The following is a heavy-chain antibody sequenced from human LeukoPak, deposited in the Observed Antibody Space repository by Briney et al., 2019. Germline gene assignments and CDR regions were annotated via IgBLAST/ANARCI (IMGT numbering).Heavy chain of an antibody. Sequence: GASVKVSCKVSGYTLTELSMHWVRQAPGKGLEWMGGFDPEDGETIYAQKFQGRVTMTEDTSIDTAYMELSSLRSEDTAVYYCATVRMYYDFWSGYYGRWFDPWGQGTLVTVSS. CDR3: ATVRMYYDFWSGYYGRWFDP. CDR2: FDPEDGET. D-gene: IGHD3-3*01. CDR1: GYTLTELS. J-gene: IGHJ5*02. V-gene: IGHV1-24*01.